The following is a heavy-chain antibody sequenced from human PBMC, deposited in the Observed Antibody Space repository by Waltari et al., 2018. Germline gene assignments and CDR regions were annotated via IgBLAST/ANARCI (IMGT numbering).Heavy chain of an antibody. D-gene: IGHD1-26*01. J-gene: IGHJ4*02. CDR3: ATAPYSGSPVSLRY. V-gene: IGHV1-24*01. CDR1: GYTLTELS. Sequence: QVQLVQSGAEVKKPGASVKVSCKVSGYTLTELSMHRVRQAPGKGTGWTGGFEPENGDTIYTQKFQGRVTMTEDTSTDTAYMTLSSLRSEETAVYYCATAPYSGSPVSLRYWGQGTLVTVSS. CDR2: FEPENGDT.